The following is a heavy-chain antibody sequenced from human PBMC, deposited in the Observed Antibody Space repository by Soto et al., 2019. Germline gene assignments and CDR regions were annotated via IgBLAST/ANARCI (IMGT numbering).Heavy chain of an antibody. CDR3: VRGNNGWRGMGY. D-gene: IGHD6-19*01. V-gene: IGHV3-74*01. J-gene: IGHJ4*02. CDR1: GFTFSSYP. CDR2: ITEDGSGT. Sequence: VGSLRLSCATSGFTFSSYPIHWVRQAPGKGPVWVSRITEDGSGTTYADSVKGRFTVTRDNAKNTMYLQMGGLGAEDTAVYHCVRGNNGWRGMGYCGQGTLVTVSS.